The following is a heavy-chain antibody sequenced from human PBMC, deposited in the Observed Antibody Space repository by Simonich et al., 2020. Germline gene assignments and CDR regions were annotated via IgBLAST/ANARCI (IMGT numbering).Heavy chain of an antibody. CDR3: ARSTTGTTAFDI. CDR1: GYTFTSYG. J-gene: IGHJ3*02. CDR2: VSAYNGNT. Sequence: QVQLVQSGAEVKKPGASVKDSCKASGYTFTSYGISWVRRAPGQGLAWMGCVSAYNGNTNYSQKRRGRVTMTTDTSTSTAYMELRSLRSDDTAVYYCARSTTGTTAFDIWGQGTMVTVSS. D-gene: IGHD1-1*01. V-gene: IGHV1-18*01.